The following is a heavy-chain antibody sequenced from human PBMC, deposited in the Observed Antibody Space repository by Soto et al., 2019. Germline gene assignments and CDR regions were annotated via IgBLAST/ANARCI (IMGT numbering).Heavy chain of an antibody. CDR1: GGSISSSSYY. CDR2: IYYSGST. D-gene: IGHD6-13*01. V-gene: IGHV4-39*01. J-gene: IGHJ6*02. Sequence: KPSETLSLTCTVSGGSISSSSYYWGWIRQPPGKGLEWIGSIYYSGSTYYNPSLKSRVTISVDTSKNQFSLKLSSMTAADTAVYYCARHGSAFGSSWDLYYYYYYGMDVWGQGTTVTVSS. CDR3: ARHGSAFGSSWDLYYYYYYGMDV.